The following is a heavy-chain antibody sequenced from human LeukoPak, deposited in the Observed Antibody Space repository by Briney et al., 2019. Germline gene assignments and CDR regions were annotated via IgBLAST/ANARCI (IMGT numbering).Heavy chain of an antibody. CDR2: INPSGGST. D-gene: IGHD3-22*01. J-gene: IGHJ4*02. CDR3: ARDLSAYYDSSGIDY. CDR1: GYTFTSYY. V-gene: IGHV1-46*01. Sequence: ASVKVSCEASGYTFTSYYMHWVRQAPGQGLEWVGIINPSGGSTSYAQKFQGRVTMTRDTYTSTVYMELSSLRSEDTAVYYCARDLSAYYDSSGIDYWGQGTLVTVSS.